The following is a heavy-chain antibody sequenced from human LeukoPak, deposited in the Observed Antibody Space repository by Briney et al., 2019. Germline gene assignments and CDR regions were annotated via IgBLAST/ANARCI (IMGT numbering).Heavy chain of an antibody. V-gene: IGHV1-18*01. CDR3: ARVGVVVPAAMLIGINXFDP. CDR2: ISAYNGNT. D-gene: IGHD2-2*01. Sequence: ASVKVSCKASGYTFTSYGISWVRQAPGQGLEWMGWISAYNGNTNYAQKLQGRVTMTTDTSTSTAYMELRSLRSDDTAVYYCARVGVVVPAAMLIGINXFDPWGQGTLVTVSS. CDR1: GYTFTSYG. J-gene: IGHJ5*02.